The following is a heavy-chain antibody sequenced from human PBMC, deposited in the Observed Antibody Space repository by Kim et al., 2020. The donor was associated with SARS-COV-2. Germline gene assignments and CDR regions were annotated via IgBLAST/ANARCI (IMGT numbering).Heavy chain of an antibody. D-gene: IGHD6-19*01. CDR3: AKGKVQWLATRGEWFDP. V-gene: IGHV3-23*01. CDR1: GFTFSSYA. CDR2: ISGSGGST. Sequence: GGSLRLSCAASGFTFSSYAMSWVRQAPGKGLEWVSAISGSGGSTYYADSVKGRFTISRDNSKNTLYLQMNSLRAEDTAVYYCAKGKVQWLATRGEWFDPWCQGTLVTVSS. J-gene: IGHJ5*02.